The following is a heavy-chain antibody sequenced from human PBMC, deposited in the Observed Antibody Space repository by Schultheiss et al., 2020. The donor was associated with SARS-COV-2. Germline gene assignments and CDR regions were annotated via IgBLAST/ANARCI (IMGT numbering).Heavy chain of an antibody. V-gene: IGHV3-11*01. CDR1: GFTFSDYY. D-gene: IGHD1-26*01. CDR3: AEASGSYFPDAFDI. Sequence: GGSLRLSCAASGFTFSDYYMSWIRQAPGKGLEWVSYISSSGSTIYYADSVKGRFTISRDNAKNSLYLQMNSLRAEDTAVYYCAEASGSYFPDAFDIWGQGTMVTVSS. CDR2: ISSSGSTI. J-gene: IGHJ3*02.